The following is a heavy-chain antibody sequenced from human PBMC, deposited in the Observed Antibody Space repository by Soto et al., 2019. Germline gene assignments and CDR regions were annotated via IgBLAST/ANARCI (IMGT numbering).Heavy chain of an antibody. V-gene: IGHV1-3*01. J-gene: IGHJ6*02. Sequence: ASVKVSCKASGYTFTSYAMHWVRQAPGQRLEWMGWINAGNGNTKYSQKFQGRVTITRDTSASTAYMELSSLRSEDTAVYYCAIDYDFWSGYPLAYYYGMDVWGQGTTVTVSS. D-gene: IGHD3-3*01. CDR3: AIDYDFWSGYPLAYYYGMDV. CDR2: INAGNGNT. CDR1: GYTFTSYA.